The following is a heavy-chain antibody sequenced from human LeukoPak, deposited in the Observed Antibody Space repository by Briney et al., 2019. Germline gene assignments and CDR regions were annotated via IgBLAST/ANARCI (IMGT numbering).Heavy chain of an antibody. Sequence: ASVKVSCKASGYTFTSYDINWVRQATGQGLEWMGWMNPNSGNTGYAQKFQGRVTMTRNTSISTAYMELSSLRSEDTAVYYCARVVVVTAISSYYMDVWGKGTTVTVSS. D-gene: IGHD2-21*02. CDR1: GYTFTSYD. V-gene: IGHV1-8*01. J-gene: IGHJ6*03. CDR3: ARVVVVTAISSYYMDV. CDR2: MNPNSGNT.